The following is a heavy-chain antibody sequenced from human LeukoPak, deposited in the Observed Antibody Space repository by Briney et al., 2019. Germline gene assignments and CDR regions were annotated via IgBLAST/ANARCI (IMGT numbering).Heavy chain of an antibody. CDR3: AKVVSQHSSTWYYFDY. J-gene: IGHJ4*02. CDR1: GFTFSTYA. V-gene: IGHV3-23*01. CDR2: ISGSDGST. D-gene: IGHD6-13*01. Sequence: GGSLRLSCAASGFTFSTYAMSWVRQAPGKGLEWVSAISGSDGSTYYADSVKGRFTISRDNSKNTLYVQMNSLRAEDTAVYYCAKVVSQHSSTWYYFDYWGQGTLVSVSS.